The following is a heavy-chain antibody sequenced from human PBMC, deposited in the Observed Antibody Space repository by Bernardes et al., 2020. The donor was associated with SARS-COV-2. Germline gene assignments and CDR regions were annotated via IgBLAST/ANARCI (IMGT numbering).Heavy chain of an antibody. CDR2: FISKSHGGTT. D-gene: IGHD3-10*01. J-gene: IGHJ4*02. V-gene: IGHV3-49*04. CDR3: TRAYYFGSWSYYEDYFDY. Sequence: GGSLRLSCTTSGFSSGVYVMSWVRQAPGKGLEWLVFFISKSHGGTTEYAASVKGRFTISRDDSNSISYLQMNSLKIEDTAVYYCTRAYYFGSWSYYEDYFDYWGQGTLVTVSS. CDR1: GFSSGVYV.